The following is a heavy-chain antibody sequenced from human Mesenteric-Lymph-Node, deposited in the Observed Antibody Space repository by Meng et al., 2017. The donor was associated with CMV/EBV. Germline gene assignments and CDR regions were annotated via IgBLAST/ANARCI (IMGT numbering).Heavy chain of an antibody. CDR3: ARQPSKWELRGRAFDI. CDR1: GSISSSSYY. D-gene: IGHD1-26*01. CDR2: IYYSGST. Sequence: GSISSSSYYWGWIRQPPGKGLEWIGSIYYSGSTYYNPSLKSRVTISVDTSKNQFSLKLSSVTAADTAVYYCARQPSKWELRGRAFDIWGQGTMVTVSS. J-gene: IGHJ3*02. V-gene: IGHV4-39*01.